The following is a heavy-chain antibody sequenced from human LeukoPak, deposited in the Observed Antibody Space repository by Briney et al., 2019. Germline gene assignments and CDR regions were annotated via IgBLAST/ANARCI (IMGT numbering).Heavy chain of an antibody. Sequence: GWALRLSCAASGRTFSDYYMTWIRQAPGKGLDWVSSISGTGTTIYSADSVRGRFTVSRDNARNSLFLHMNSLRAEDTAVYYCAVQITMIVVVPYFDYWGQGTLVTVSS. CDR3: AVQITMIVVVPYFDY. J-gene: IGHJ4*02. CDR2: ISGTGTTI. D-gene: IGHD3-22*01. CDR1: GRTFSDYY. V-gene: IGHV3-11*04.